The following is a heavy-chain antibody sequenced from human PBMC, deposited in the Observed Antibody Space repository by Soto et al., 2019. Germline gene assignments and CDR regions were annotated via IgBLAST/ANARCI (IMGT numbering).Heavy chain of an antibody. J-gene: IGHJ6*02. D-gene: IGHD5-18*01. Sequence: ASVKVSCKASGYTFTSYYMHWVRQAPGQGLEWMGIINPICGSTSYAQKFQGRVTITTDESTSTAYMELSSLRSEDTAVYYCARVPQLWFLDYYYGMDVWGQGTTVTVSS. CDR1: GYTFTSYY. CDR2: INPICGST. V-gene: IGHV1-46*01. CDR3: ARVPQLWFLDYYYGMDV.